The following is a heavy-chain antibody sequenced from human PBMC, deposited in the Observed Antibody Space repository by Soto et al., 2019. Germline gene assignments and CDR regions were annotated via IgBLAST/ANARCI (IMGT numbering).Heavy chain of an antibody. V-gene: IGHV3-53*01. CDR3: ESWQLQEHAYDI. CDR2: LYDVDGT. Sequence: DVQLVESGGGLIQPGGSLRLSCAAFGLTVSGKKYLAWVRQAPGKGLEWLSGLYDVDGTYYADSVKGRFTVSRDSSQSVVYLHMHSLRPDDTAVYYCESWQLQEHAYDIWGLGTAVTVSS. J-gene: IGHJ3*02. CDR1: GLTVSGKKY. D-gene: IGHD1-1*01.